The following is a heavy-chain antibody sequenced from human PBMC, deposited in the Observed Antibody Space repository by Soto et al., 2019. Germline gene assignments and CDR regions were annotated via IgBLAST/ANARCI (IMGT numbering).Heavy chain of an antibody. D-gene: IGHD4-17*01. J-gene: IGHJ4*02. CDR3: ATVASTHFDS. Sequence: QVQLQESGPGLLKPSETLSLTCSVSGGSISSPSYNWGWVRRPPGKGPEWIGSFFYGGRTHYNPSLKSRLAISVDTARSQVSLILTSVTAADTAVYYCATVASTHFDSWGQGVLVTVSS. V-gene: IGHV4-39*01. CDR2: FFYGGRT. CDR1: GGSISSPSYN.